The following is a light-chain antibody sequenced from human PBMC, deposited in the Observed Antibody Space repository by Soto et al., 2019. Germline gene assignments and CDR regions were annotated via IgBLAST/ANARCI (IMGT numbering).Light chain of an antibody. Sequence: PGERVTLSCRASQSVSSSYLTWYQQKPGQAPRLLIYGASTRATSIPATFSGSGSGTDFTLTVSSLQPEDFAIYYCQQDYNLPRTFGQGTKVQI. CDR2: GAS. CDR3: QQDYNLPRT. V-gene: IGKV3D-7*01. J-gene: IGKJ1*01. CDR1: QSVSSSY.